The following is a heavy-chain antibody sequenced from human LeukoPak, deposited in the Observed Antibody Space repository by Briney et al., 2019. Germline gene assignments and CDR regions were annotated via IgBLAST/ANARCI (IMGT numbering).Heavy chain of an antibody. J-gene: IGHJ3*02. CDR1: GFTFSSYG. CDR3: ASLGYGDYPLPFDI. V-gene: IGHV3-33*01. CDR2: IWYDGSNK. D-gene: IGHD4-17*01. Sequence: GRSLRLSCAASGFTFSSYGMHWVRQAPGKGLEWVAVIWYDGSNKYYADSVKGRFTISRDNSKNTLYLQMNSLRAEDTAVYYCASLGYGDYPLPFDIWGRGTMVTVSS.